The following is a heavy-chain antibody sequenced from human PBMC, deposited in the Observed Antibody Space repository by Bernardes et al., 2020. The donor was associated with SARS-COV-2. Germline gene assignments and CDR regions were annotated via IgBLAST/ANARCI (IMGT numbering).Heavy chain of an antibody. V-gene: IGHV3-21*01. D-gene: IGHD3-22*01. CDR2: ISSSSSYI. J-gene: IGHJ4*02. Sequence: GGSLRLSCAASGFTFSSYSMNWVRQAPGKGLEWVSSISSSSSYIYYADSVKGRFTISRDNAKNSLYLQMNSLRAEDTAVYYCARDRPSYYDSSGLFDYWGQGTLVTVSS. CDR3: ARDRPSYYDSSGLFDY. CDR1: GFTFSSYS.